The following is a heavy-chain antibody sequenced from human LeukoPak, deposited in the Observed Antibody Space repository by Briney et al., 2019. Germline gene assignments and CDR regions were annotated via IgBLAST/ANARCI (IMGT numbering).Heavy chain of an antibody. CDR3: ARGHDYDSSGYYYYGMDV. J-gene: IGHJ6*02. Sequence: PSETLSLTCTVSGGSISSYYWSWIRQPAGKGLEWIGRIYTSGSTNYNPSLKSRVTMSVDTSKNQFSLKLSSVTAADTAVYYCARGHDYDSSGYYYYGMDVWGQGTTVTVSS. CDR1: GGSISSYY. D-gene: IGHD3-22*01. V-gene: IGHV4-4*07. CDR2: IYTSGST.